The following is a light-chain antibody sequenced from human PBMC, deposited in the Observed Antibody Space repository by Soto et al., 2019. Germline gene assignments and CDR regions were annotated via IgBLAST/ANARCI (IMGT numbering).Light chain of an antibody. CDR2: YDS. CDR3: QVWDRSSDLVV. V-gene: IGLV3-21*04. CDR1: NIGSKS. Sequence: SYELTQPPSVSVAPGKTARITCGGNNIGSKSVHWYQQKPGQAPVLVIYYDSDRPSGIPERFSGSNSGNTATLTISRVEAGDEADYYCQVWDRSSDLVVFGGGTKLTVL. J-gene: IGLJ2*01.